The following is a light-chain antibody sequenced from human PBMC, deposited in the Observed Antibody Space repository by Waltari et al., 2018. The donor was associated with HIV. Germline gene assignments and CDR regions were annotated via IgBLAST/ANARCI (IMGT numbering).Light chain of an antibody. CDR2: SNS. Sequence: QSVLTQPPSASGTPGQRVTISCSGYPSNIRNNSVNWYQPFPGSAPKLLLYSNSQRPLGVPDRFSGSKSGSSASLAISGPQADDEAHYYCASWDDTLGVVFGGGTTLTVL. V-gene: IGLV1-44*01. CDR3: ASWDDTLGVV. CDR1: PSNIRNNS. J-gene: IGLJ2*01.